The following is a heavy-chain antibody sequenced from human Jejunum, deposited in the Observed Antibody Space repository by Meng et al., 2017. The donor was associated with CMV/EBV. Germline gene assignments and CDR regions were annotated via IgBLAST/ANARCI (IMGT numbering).Heavy chain of an antibody. Sequence: YAVHWVRQAPGKGLEWVSSISSSSSFIYYADSVKGRFTISRDNAKNSLYLQMNSLRAEDTAVYYCARVGPYYDFWSGFLVGAMDVWGQGTTVTVSS. CDR3: ARVGPYYDFWSGFLVGAMDV. J-gene: IGHJ6*02. D-gene: IGHD3-3*01. CDR1: YA. CDR2: ISSSSSFI. V-gene: IGHV3-21*01.